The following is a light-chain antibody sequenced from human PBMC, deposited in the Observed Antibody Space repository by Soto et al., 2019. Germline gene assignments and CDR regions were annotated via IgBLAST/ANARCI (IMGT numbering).Light chain of an antibody. CDR3: QQYGISPTWT. CDR2: GAF. J-gene: IGKJ1*01. CDR1: QSVSSSY. V-gene: IGKV3-20*01. Sequence: ELVLTQSPGTLSLSPGERATLSCRASQSVSSSYLAWYQQRPGQAPRLLIYGAFSRAPGIPDRFSGSGSGTDCTLTISRLEPEDFVEYYCQQYGISPTWTFGQGTKVEIK.